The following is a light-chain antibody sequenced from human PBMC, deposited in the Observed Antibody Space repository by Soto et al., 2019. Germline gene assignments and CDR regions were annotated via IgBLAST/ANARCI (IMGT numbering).Light chain of an antibody. CDR1: QSVSSN. J-gene: IGKJ1*01. Sequence: EIVMTQSPATLSVSPGERATLSCRASQSVSSNLAWYQQKPGQAPRLLIYGASTRATGIPARFSGSGSGTEFTLTIRSLQSEDFAVHYCPQYNDWPPWTFGQGSKVEIK. CDR2: GAS. CDR3: PQYNDWPPWT. V-gene: IGKV3-15*01.